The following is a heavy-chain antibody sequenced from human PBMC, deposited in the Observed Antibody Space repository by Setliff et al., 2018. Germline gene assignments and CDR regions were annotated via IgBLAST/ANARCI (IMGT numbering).Heavy chain of an antibody. D-gene: IGHD2-2*01. Sequence: GGSLRLSCAASGFTFNAYAMSWVRQAPGKGLEWVSAITFGSLSTYYAESVKGRFTISRDNSKNTLYLQMNSLRAEDTAVYYCAKAARYQLLMSPHWFDPWGQGTLVTVSS. CDR2: ITFGSLST. J-gene: IGHJ5*02. V-gene: IGHV3-23*01. CDR1: GFTFNAYA. CDR3: AKAARYQLLMSPHWFDP.